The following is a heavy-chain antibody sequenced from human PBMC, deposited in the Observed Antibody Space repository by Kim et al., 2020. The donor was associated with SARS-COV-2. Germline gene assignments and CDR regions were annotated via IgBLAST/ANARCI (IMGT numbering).Heavy chain of an antibody. Sequence: SETLSLTCAVYGGSFSGYYWSWIRQPPGKGLEWIGEINHSGSTNYNPSLKSRVTISVDTSKNQFSLKLSSVTAADTAVYYCARGPYYYGSGSYYKWYGM. V-gene: IGHV4-34*01. CDR3: ARGPYYYGSGSYYKWYGM. CDR2: INHSGST. J-gene: IGHJ6*01. CDR1: GGSFSGYY. D-gene: IGHD3-10*01.